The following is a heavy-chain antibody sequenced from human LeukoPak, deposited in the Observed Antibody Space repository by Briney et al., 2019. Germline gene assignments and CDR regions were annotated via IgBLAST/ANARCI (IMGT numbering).Heavy chain of an antibody. CDR3: NFAYGSGIYYNAPKRGPYYFDY. D-gene: IGHD3-10*01. V-gene: IGHV3-30*03. CDR1: GFTFSSYW. Sequence: PGGSLRLSCAASGFTFSSYWMSWVRQAPGKGLEWVAIITYDGDYTYYADSVKGRFTISRDNSKNTLYLQMNSLRTEDTALYYCNFAYGSGIYYNAPKRGPYYFDYWGQGTLVTVSS. CDR2: ITYDGDYT. J-gene: IGHJ4*02.